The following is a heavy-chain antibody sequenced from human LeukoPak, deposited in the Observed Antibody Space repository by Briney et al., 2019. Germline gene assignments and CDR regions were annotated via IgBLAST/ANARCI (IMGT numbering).Heavy chain of an antibody. CDR3: AREDPRWGGAAADYFDY. D-gene: IGHD6-13*01. Sequence: GGSLRLSCAASGFTFSSCWMHWVRQAPGKGLVWVSRINSDGSSTSYADSVKGRFTISRDNAKNTLYLQMNSLRAEDTAVYYCAREDPRWGGAAADYFDYWGQGTLVTVSS. CDR1: GFTFSSCW. CDR2: INSDGSST. V-gene: IGHV3-74*01. J-gene: IGHJ4*02.